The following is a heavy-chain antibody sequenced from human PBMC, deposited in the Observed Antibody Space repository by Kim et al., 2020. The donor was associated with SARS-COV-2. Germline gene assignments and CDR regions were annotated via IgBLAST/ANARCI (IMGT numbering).Heavy chain of an antibody. CDR1: GFTFSSYD. CDR3: ARGRGRHDGYGSDF. Sequence: GGSLRLSCAASGFTFSSYDMSWIRQAPGKGLEWISSISSSGGYTNYANSVRGRFTISRDNAQNSLSLQMNSLGVEDTAVYYCARGRGRHDGYGSDFWGQGTLVIVSS. CDR2: ISSSGGYT. J-gene: IGHJ4*02. V-gene: IGHV3-11*05. D-gene: IGHD5-18*01.